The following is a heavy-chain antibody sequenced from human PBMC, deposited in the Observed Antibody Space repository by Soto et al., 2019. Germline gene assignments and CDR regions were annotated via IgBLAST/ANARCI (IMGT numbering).Heavy chain of an antibody. Sequence: QVQLQESGPGLVKPSQTLSLTCTVSGGSISTVNYWWSWIRQSPDMGLEWIGHIYNGGSTYNNPSLESRVNMSVDTSKNQLSLPLSSVSAADTAVDYCARGPSGVKVDSWGQGTLVTVSS. CDR2: IYNGGST. CDR3: ARGPSGVKVDS. J-gene: IGHJ4*02. CDR1: GGSISTVNYW. V-gene: IGHV4-30-4*01. D-gene: IGHD3-16*01.